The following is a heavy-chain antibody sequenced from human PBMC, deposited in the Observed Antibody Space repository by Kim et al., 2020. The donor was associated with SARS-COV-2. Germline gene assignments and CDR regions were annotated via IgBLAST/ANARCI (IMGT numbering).Heavy chain of an antibody. CDR3: ARTHIRTMFVVVLDY. D-gene: IGHD3-22*01. J-gene: IGHJ4*02. CDR2: ISAYNGNT. Sequence: ASVKVSCKASGYTFTSYGIGWVRQAPGQGLEWMGWISAYNGNTNYAQKLQGRVTMTTDTSTSTAYMELRSLRSDDTAVYYCARTHIRTMFVVVLDYWGQGTLVNGPS. CDR1: GYTFTSYG. V-gene: IGHV1-18*01.